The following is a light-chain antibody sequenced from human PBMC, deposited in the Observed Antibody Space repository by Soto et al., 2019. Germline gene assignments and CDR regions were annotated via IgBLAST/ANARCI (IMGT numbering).Light chain of an antibody. CDR2: RAS. J-gene: IGKJ1*01. CDR1: QIISTY. CDR3: QLSHTPPPLT. Sequence: DIQMTQSPSSLSASVGDRVTISCRASQIISTYLNWYQQKPGTAPRLLISRASSVKSGVPPRLSVSESRRLFTLTISHLRPVEIATYLCQLSHTPPPLTFDQGTKVEVK. V-gene: IGKV1-39*01.